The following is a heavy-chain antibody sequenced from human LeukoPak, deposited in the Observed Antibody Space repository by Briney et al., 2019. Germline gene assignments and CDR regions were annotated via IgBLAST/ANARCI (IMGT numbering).Heavy chain of an antibody. D-gene: IGHD3-3*01. Sequence: SGGSLRVSSAASGLTLSSYGMHGVRQAPGKGLEGVAVISYDGSNKYYADSVKGRFTISRDNSKNTLYLQMNSLRAEDTAVYYCAKARHWSGYSTYYYYGMDVWGQGTTVTVSS. CDR2: ISYDGSNK. V-gene: IGHV3-30*18. CDR1: GLTLSSYG. J-gene: IGHJ6*02. CDR3: AKARHWSGYSTYYYYGMDV.